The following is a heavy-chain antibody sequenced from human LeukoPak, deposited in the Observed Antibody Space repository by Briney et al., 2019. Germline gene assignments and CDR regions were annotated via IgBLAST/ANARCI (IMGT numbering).Heavy chain of an antibody. V-gene: IGHV3-48*03. CDR3: TTLTVASNFYY. D-gene: IGHD6-19*01. Sequence: GGSLRLSCAASGFSFSVYEMHWVRQAPGKGLEWISDISSSGTTTYYADSVKGRFTISRDNTKNSLYLQMNRLRVEDTALYYCTTLTVASNFYYCGQGTLVTVSS. J-gene: IGHJ4*02. CDR1: GFSFSVYE. CDR2: ISSSGTTT.